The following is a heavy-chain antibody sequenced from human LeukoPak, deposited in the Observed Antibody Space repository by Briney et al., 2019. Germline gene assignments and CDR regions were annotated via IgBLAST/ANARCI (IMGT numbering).Heavy chain of an antibody. D-gene: IGHD4-17*01. CDR3: APADYGGNLGY. V-gene: IGHV3-9*01. CDR2: ISWNSGSI. Sequence: PGRSLRLSCAASGFTFDDYAMHWVRQAPGKGLEWVSGISWNSGSIGYADSVKGRFTISRDNAENSLYLQMNSLRAEDTALYYCAPADYGGNLGYWGQGTLVTVSS. J-gene: IGHJ4*02. CDR1: GFTFDDYA.